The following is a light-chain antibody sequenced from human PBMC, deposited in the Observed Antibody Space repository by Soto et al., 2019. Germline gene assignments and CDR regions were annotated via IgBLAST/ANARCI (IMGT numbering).Light chain of an antibody. CDR1: SSDIGGYDY. Sequence: QSALTQFASVSGSPGQSITISCTGTSSDIGGYDYVSWYQVHPGKAPKVLIYDVSNRASGVSNRFSGSKSGSTASLTISGLQAEDEADYYCSSYTSTYSLIFGGGTKLTVL. CDR2: DVS. V-gene: IGLV2-14*03. CDR3: SSYTSTYSLI. J-gene: IGLJ2*01.